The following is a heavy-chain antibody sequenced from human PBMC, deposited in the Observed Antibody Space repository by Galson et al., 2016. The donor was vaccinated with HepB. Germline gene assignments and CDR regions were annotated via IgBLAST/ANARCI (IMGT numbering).Heavy chain of an antibody. CDR3: ARAEDCFGDCPQKYYLDS. CDR2: TDSTSRYI. V-gene: IGHV3-21*04. J-gene: IGHJ4*02. Sequence: SLRLSCAASGFTFSTYSMNWVRLAPGKGLEWVSSTDSTSRYIYYADSARGRFTISRDNAQKSLYLQMNSLRAEDTAVYYCARAEDCFGDCPQKYYLDSWGQGTLVTVSS. CDR1: GFTFSTYS. D-gene: IGHD2-21*02.